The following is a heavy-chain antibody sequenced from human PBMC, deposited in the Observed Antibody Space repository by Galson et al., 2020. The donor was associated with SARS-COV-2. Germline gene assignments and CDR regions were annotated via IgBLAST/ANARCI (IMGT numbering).Heavy chain of an antibody. CDR3: ARGWYYDDSSGYLPNGAFDY. D-gene: IGHD3-22*01. CDR2: INHSGST. CDR1: GGSFSGYY. Sequence: SETLSLTCAVYGGSFSGYYWSWIRQPPAKGLDWFGLINHSGSTNYNPSLKSRVTISVDTSKNQFSLKLSSETAADTAVYYCARGWYYDDSSGYLPNGAFDYWGQGTLVTVSS. J-gene: IGHJ4*02. V-gene: IGHV4-34*01.